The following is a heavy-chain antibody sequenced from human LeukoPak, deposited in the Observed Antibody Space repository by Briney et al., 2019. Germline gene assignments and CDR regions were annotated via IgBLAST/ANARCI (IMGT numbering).Heavy chain of an antibody. CDR3: ARRSTVVRGVIIGRDAFDI. D-gene: IGHD3-10*01. CDR1: GFTFTNAW. CDR2: IKPDGSEK. J-gene: IGHJ3*02. V-gene: IGHV3-7*03. Sequence: GGSLRLSCAASGFTFTNAWMNWVRQAPGKGLEWVANIKPDGSEKYYVDSVKGRFTISRDNAKNSLYLQMNSLRAEDTAVYYCARRSTVVRGVIIGRDAFDIWGQGTMVTVSS.